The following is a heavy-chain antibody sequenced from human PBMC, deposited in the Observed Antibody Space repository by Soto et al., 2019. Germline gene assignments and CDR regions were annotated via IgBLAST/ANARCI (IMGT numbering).Heavy chain of an antibody. D-gene: IGHD2-2*01. J-gene: IGHJ6*03. V-gene: IGHV1-3*01. Sequence: GASVKVSCKASGYTFTSYAMHWVRQAPGQRLEWMGWINAGNGNTKYSQKFQGRVTITRDTSASTAYMELSSLRSEDTAVYYCARMGTYCSSTSCSPKARYYYYYYMDVWAKGTTVNVSS. CDR2: INAGNGNT. CDR3: ARMGTYCSSTSCSPKARYYYYYYMDV. CDR1: GYTFTSYA.